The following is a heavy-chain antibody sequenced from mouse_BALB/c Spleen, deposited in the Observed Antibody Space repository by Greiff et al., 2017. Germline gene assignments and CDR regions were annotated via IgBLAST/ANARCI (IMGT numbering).Heavy chain of an antibody. Sequence: RVESGGGLVQPGGSRKLSCAASGFTFSSFGMHWVRQAPEKGLEWVAYISSGSSTIYYADTVKGRFTISRDNPKNTLFLQMTSLRSEDTAMYYCALYGGAAMDYWGQGTSVTVSS. CDR2: ISSGSSTI. CDR3: ALYGGAAMDY. CDR1: GFTFSSFG. V-gene: IGHV5-17*02. D-gene: IGHD1-1*02. J-gene: IGHJ4*01.